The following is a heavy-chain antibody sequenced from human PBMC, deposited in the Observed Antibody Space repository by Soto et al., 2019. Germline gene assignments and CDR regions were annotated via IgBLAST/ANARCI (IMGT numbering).Heavy chain of an antibody. CDR2: ISGSGGST. J-gene: IGHJ4*02. Sequence: GGSLRLSCAASGFTFSSYAMSWVRQAPGKGLEWVSAISGSGGSTYYADSVKGRFTISRDNSKNTLYLQMNSLRAEDTAVYYCAKDGASGVAAAGTTTFDYWGQGTLVTVSS. V-gene: IGHV3-23*01. CDR1: GFTFSSYA. D-gene: IGHD6-13*01. CDR3: AKDGASGVAAAGTTTFDY.